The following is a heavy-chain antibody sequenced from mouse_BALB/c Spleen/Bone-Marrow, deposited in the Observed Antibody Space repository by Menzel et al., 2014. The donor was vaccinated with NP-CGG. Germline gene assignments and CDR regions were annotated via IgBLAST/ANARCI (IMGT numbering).Heavy chain of an antibody. CDR3: AREIINDYHWYFDV. CDR2: IRNKANGCTT. CDR1: GFTFTDYY. D-gene: IGHD2-4*01. J-gene: IGHJ1*01. Sequence: EVQGVESGGGLVQPGGSLRLSCATSGFTFTDYYMSWVRQPPGKALEWLGFIRNKANGCTTEYSASVKGRFTISRDNSQSILCLQMNTLRAEDSATYYCAREIINDYHWYFDVWGAGTTVTVSS. V-gene: IGHV7-3*02.